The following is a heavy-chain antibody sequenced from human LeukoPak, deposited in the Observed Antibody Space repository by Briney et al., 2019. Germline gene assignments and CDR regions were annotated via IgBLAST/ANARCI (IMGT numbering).Heavy chain of an antibody. D-gene: IGHD1-26*01. CDR1: GYTINSYG. V-gene: IGHV1-18*01. J-gene: IGHJ5*02. Sequence: ASVKVSCKASGYTINSYGISWVRQAPGQGLEWKGWISTYNGHTNYAQKLQGRVTMTTDTSTSTVYMELRSLRSDDTAVYYCARLVPQKWELPGKWFDPWGQGTLVTVSS. CDR3: ARLVPQKWELPGKWFDP. CDR2: ISTYNGHT.